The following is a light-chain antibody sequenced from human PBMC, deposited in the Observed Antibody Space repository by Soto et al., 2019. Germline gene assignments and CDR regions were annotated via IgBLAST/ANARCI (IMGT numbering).Light chain of an antibody. Sequence: EIAMTQSPATLSVSPGERATLSCRASQSVSSNLAWYQQKPGQAPRLLIYGASTRATGVPARFSGSGSGTEFTLTISSLQTEDFAVYYCQQYSSSRTFGQGTKVDIK. CDR2: GAS. V-gene: IGKV3-15*01. J-gene: IGKJ1*01. CDR3: QQYSSSRT. CDR1: QSVSSN.